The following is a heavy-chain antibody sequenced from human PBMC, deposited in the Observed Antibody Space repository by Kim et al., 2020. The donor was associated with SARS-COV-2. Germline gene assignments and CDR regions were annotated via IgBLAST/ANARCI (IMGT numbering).Heavy chain of an antibody. CDR2: IYYSGST. V-gene: IGHV4-31*03. CDR1: GGSISCGGYY. D-gene: IGHD3-3*01. J-gene: IGHJ4*02. Sequence: SETLSLTCTVSGGSISCGGYYWSWIRQHPGKGLEWIGYIYYSGSTYYNPSLKSRVTISVDTSKNQFSLKLSSVTAADTAVYYCARGILITIFGVVAHLDYWGQGTLVTVSS. CDR3: ARGILITIFGVVAHLDY.